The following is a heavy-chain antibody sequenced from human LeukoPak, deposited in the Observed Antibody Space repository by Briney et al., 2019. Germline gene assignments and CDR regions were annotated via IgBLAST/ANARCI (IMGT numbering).Heavy chain of an antibody. CDR3: AKFYGSGTYYNNYFDY. J-gene: IGHJ4*02. V-gene: IGHV3-43*02. CDR2: INGNGGST. D-gene: IGHD3-10*01. CDR1: GFNFDEYP. Sequence: AGGSPRLSCAASGFNFDEYPMHWVRQAPGKGLEWVAAINGNGGSTDYADSVKGRCTISRDNNKNSLFLQMNSLRTEDTALYYCAKFYGSGTYYNNYFDYWGQGTLVTVSS.